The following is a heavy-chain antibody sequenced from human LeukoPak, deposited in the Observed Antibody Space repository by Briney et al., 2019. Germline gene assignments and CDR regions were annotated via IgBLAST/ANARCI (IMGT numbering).Heavy chain of an antibody. CDR1: SGSFSGYY. CDR2: INHSGST. CDR3: ARGGPNDYTDY. Sequence: SETLSLTCAVYSGSFSGYYWSWIRQPPGKGLEWIGEINHSGSTNYNPSLKSRVTISVDTSKNQFSLKLSSVTAADTAVYYCARGGPNDYTDYWGQGTLVTVSS. J-gene: IGHJ4*02. V-gene: IGHV4-34*01.